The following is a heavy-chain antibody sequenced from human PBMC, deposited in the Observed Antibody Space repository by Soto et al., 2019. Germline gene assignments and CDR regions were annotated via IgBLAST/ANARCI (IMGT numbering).Heavy chain of an antibody. CDR2: ISYDGPNK. CDR3: ARDPNTSGGQHWAFNYFDS. D-gene: IGHD7-27*01. V-gene: IGHV3-30-3*01. J-gene: IGHJ4*02. CDR1: GFSFSISP. Sequence: QVQLVESGGGVVQPGRSLRLSCAASGFSFSISPMHWVRQAPGKGPGWVALISYDGPNKFYADSVKGRFTISRDNFKSTLYLQVDSLRPEDAAVYYCARDPNTSGGQHWAFNYFDSWGQGTLVTVSS.